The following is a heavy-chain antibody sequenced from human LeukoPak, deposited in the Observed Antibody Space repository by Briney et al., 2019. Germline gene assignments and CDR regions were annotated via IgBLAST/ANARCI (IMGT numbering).Heavy chain of an antibody. CDR2: IYYSGST. CDR3: ARSLGAKNWFDP. V-gene: IGHV4-61*05. J-gene: IGHJ5*02. CDR1: GGSISSSSYY. D-gene: IGHD1-26*01. Sequence: SETLSLTCTVSGGSISSSSYYWGWIRQPPGKGLEWIGYIYYSGSTNYNPSLKSRVTISVDTSKNQFSLKLSSVTAADTAVYYCARSLGAKNWFDPWGQGTLVTVSS.